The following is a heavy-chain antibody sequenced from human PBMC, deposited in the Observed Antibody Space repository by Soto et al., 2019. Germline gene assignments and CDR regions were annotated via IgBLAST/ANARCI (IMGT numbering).Heavy chain of an antibody. Sequence: SETLSLTCTVSGGSISSGRYYWSWIRQHPGKGLEWIGYIYYSGSTYYNPSLKSRVTISVDTSKNQFSLKLSSVTAADTAVYYCARVNDYYCYYGMDVWGQGTTVTVSS. V-gene: IGHV4-31*03. D-gene: IGHD2-8*01. CDR1: GGSISSGRYY. CDR2: IYYSGST. CDR3: ARVNDYYCYYGMDV. J-gene: IGHJ6*02.